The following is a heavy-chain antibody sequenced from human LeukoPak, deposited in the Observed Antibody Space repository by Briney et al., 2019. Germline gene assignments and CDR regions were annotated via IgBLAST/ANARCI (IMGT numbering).Heavy chain of an antibody. J-gene: IGHJ4*02. Sequence: GGSLRLLYAASGFTFNSFWMSWVRQAPGKGPEWVANIKTDGREKYYVDSVRGRFTISRDNAKNSLYLQMNSLRAEDTALYYCAREAYWGQGAMVTVSS. CDR1: GFTFNSFW. CDR3: AREAY. CDR2: IKTDGREK. V-gene: IGHV3-7*05.